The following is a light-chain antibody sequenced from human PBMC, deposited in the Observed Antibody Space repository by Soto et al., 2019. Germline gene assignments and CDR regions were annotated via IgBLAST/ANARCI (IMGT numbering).Light chain of an antibody. CDR3: QQRTNWQWT. CDR2: DAS. Sequence: EIALTQSPATLSLSQGETATPSSRASLMVSSYLAWYRQTPGQAPRSFIKDASNRAAGIPARFTGGGSGTDFTLSISCLEPKVFAVYDCQQRTNWQWTFAQGTK. V-gene: IGKV3-11*01. CDR1: LMVSSY. J-gene: IGKJ1*01.